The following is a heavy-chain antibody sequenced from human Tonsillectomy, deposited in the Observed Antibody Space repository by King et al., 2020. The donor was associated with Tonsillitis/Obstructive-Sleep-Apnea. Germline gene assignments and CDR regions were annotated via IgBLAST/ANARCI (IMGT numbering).Heavy chain of an antibody. CDR3: AKDLSDYYDSSGRINGPYYFDY. CDR1: GFTLSSYA. CDR2: IIGSGGST. D-gene: IGHD3-22*01. V-gene: IGHV3-23*04. J-gene: IGHJ4*02. Sequence: VQLVESGGGLVQPGGSLRLSCAASGFTLSSYAMSWVRQAPGKGLEWGSAIIGSGGSTYYADSVKGRFTISRDNSKNTLYLQMNSLRAEDTAVYYCAKDLSDYYDSSGRINGPYYFDYWGQGTLVTVSS.